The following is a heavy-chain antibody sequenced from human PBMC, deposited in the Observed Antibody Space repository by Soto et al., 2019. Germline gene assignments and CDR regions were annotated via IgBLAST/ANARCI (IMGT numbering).Heavy chain of an antibody. CDR3: ARHPDRIAEIGWFDP. CDR2: ISSSSSTI. CDR1: GFTFSSYS. J-gene: IGHJ5*02. V-gene: IGHV3-48*01. D-gene: IGHD6-13*01. Sequence: EVQLVESGGGLVQPGGSLRLSCAASGFTFSSYSMNWVRQAPGKGLEWDSYISSSSSTIYYADSVKGRFTISRDNAKNSMYLQMNSLRAEDTAVYYWARHPDRIAEIGWFDPWGQGTLVTVSS.